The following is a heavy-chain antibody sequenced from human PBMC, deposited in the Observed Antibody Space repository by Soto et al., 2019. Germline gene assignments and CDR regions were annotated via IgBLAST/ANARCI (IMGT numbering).Heavy chain of an antibody. J-gene: IGHJ4*02. Sequence: SETLSLTCTVSGGSISSYYWSWIRQPPGKGLEWIGYIYYSGSTNYNPSLKSRVTISVDTSKNQFSLKLSSVTAADTAVYYCARGGGSWPHTFDYWGQGTLVTVSS. CDR3: ARGGGSWPHTFDY. V-gene: IGHV4-59*08. D-gene: IGHD1-26*01. CDR1: GGSISSYY. CDR2: IYYSGST.